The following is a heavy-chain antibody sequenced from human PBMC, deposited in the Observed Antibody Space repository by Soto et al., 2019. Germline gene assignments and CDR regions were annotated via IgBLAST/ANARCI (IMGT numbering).Heavy chain of an antibody. J-gene: IGHJ6*02. Sequence: GGSLRLSCAASGFTFGSYGMHWVRQAPGKGLEWVAGISYDGSKKYYGESVKGRFTISSDNSKNTLYLQMNSLRVEDTAVYYCAKAIENYSTGYYKPFYYFGVDVWGQGTTVAVSS. CDR2: ISYDGSKK. V-gene: IGHV3-30*18. D-gene: IGHD3-22*01. CDR3: AKAIENYSTGYYKPFYYFGVDV. CDR1: GFTFGSYG.